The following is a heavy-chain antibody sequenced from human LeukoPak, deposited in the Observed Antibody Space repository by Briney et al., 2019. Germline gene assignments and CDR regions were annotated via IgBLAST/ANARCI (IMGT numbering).Heavy chain of an antibody. CDR2: IIPILGIA. CDR1: GGTFSSYA. J-gene: IGHJ3*02. Sequence: GASVKVSCKASGGTFSSYAISWVRQAPGQGLEWMGRIIPILGIANYVQKFQGRVTITADKSTSTAYMELRSLRSDDTAVYYCATTRGILTGYFDAFDIWGQGTMVTVSS. CDR3: ATTRGILTGYFDAFDI. V-gene: IGHV1-69*04. D-gene: IGHD3-9*01.